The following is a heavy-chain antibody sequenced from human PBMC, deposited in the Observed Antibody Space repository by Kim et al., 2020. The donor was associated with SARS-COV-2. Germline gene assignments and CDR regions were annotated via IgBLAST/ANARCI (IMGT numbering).Heavy chain of an antibody. D-gene: IGHD6-19*01. J-gene: IGHJ4*02. Sequence: YAQKFQGRVTITADESTSTAYMELSSLRSEDTAVYYCAREYSSGRTHFDYWGQGTLVTVSS. CDR3: AREYSSGRTHFDY. V-gene: IGHV1-69*01.